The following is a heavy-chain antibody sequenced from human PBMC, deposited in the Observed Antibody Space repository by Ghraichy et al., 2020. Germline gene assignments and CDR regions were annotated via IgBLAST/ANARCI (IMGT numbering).Heavy chain of an antibody. V-gene: IGHV4-39*01. Sequence: SQTLSLTCTVSGGSISSSSYYWGWIRQPPGKGLEWIGSIYYSGSTYYNPSLKSRVTISVDTSKNQFSLKLSSVTAADTAVYYCARHLRWTLAAAGTDAFDIWGQGTMVTVSS. CDR2: IYYSGST. CDR3: ARHLRWTLAAAGTDAFDI. J-gene: IGHJ3*02. CDR1: GGSISSSSYY. D-gene: IGHD6-13*01.